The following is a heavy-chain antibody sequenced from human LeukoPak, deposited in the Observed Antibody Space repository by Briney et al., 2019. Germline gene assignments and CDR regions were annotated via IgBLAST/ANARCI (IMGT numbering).Heavy chain of an antibody. D-gene: IGHD2-15*01. Sequence: GGSLPLLCTVSGFPYSIFVKNWVRQAPGKGLEWVAYITNSGSTIDYADSVKGRFTISRDNARNSLYLQMSSLRAEDTAVYYCVRGGGPSYKQNACDLWGRGNVHSVSS. V-gene: IGHV3-48*03. CDR2: ITNSGSTI. CDR3: VRGGGPSYKQNACDL. CDR1: GFPYSIFV. J-gene: IGHJ3*01.